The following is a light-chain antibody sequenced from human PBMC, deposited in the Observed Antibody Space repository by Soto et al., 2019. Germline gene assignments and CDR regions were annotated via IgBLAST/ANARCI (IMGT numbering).Light chain of an antibody. CDR2: AAS. CDR1: QGISSY. Sequence: IQLTQSPSSLSASVGDRVTITCRASQGISSYLAWYQQKPGKAPKLLIYAASTLQSGVPSRFSGSGSGTDFTLTISSLRPEDFGTYFCQQLDGYPITFGQGTRLEIK. V-gene: IGKV1-9*01. J-gene: IGKJ5*01. CDR3: QQLDGYPIT.